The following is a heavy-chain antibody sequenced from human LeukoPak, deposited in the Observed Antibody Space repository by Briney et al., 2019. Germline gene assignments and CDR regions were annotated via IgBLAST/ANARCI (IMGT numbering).Heavy chain of an antibody. D-gene: IGHD4-23*01. CDR3: ARVDGGNSASYYYYYMDV. CDR2: MHMSGSA. Sequence: SETLSLTCTVSGGSISRNYWSWIRQPAGKGLEWIGRMHMSGSADYNPSLKSRVTMSVDTSKNQFSLKLSSVTAADTAVYYCARVDGGNSASYYYYYMDVWGKGTTVTVPS. V-gene: IGHV4-4*07. CDR1: GGSISRNY. J-gene: IGHJ6*03.